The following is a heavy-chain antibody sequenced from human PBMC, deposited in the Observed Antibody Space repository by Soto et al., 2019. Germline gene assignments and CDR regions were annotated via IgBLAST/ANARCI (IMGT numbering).Heavy chain of an antibody. Sequence: GGSLRLSCAASGFTFSNAWMNWVRQAPGKGLEWVGRIESKTDGGTTDYAAPVKGRFTISRDDSKNTLYLQMNSLKTEDTAVYYCTTHGSSSGWYFIGGFRNYWGQGTLVTVSS. CDR3: TTHGSSSGWYFIGGFRNY. CDR1: GFTFSNAW. CDR2: IESKTDGGTT. D-gene: IGHD6-19*01. J-gene: IGHJ4*02. V-gene: IGHV3-15*07.